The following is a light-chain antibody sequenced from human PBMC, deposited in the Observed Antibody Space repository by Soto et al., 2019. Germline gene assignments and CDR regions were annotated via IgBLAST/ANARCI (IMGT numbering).Light chain of an antibody. CDR2: GAS. J-gene: IGKJ1*01. Sequence: EIVMTHSPVTLSLSPVERATLSCWASQSVINNLAWYQQKPGQAPRLLIYGASSRATGIPDRFSGSGSGTVFTLTINILEPDDFAVYYCHQYGNSPQTFGQGTKVDI. CDR3: HQYGNSPQT. V-gene: IGKV3-20*01. CDR1: QSVINN.